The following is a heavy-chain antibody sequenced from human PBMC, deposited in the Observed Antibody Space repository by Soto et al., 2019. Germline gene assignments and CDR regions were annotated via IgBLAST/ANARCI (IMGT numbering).Heavy chain of an antibody. CDR1: GFTFSSYA. V-gene: IGHV3-23*01. Sequence: EVQLLESGGGLVQPGGSLRLSCAASGFTFSSYAMSWVRQAPGKGLEWVSAISGSGGSTYYADSVKGRFTISRDNSKNTMYLQMNSLRAEDTAVYYCAKDLRGAQEFDYWGQGTLVTVSS. CDR2: ISGSGGST. D-gene: IGHD1-26*01. J-gene: IGHJ4*02. CDR3: AKDLRGAQEFDY.